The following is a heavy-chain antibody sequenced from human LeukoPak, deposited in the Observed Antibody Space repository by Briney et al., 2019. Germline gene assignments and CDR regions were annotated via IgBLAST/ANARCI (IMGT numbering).Heavy chain of an antibody. J-gene: IGHJ4*02. CDR1: GYTFTSYD. V-gene: IGHV1-8*01. D-gene: IGHD7-27*01. CDR3: ARFWGSRYYFDY. Sequence: ASVKVSCKASGYTFTSYDINWVRQATGQGLEWMGWMNPNSGNTGYAQKFQGRVTMTRNTSISTAYMELSSLRSEDTAVYYCARFWGSRYYFDYWGQGTLVTVSS. CDR2: MNPNSGNT.